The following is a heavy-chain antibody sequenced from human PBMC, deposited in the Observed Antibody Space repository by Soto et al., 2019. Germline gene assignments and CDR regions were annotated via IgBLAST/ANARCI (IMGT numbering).Heavy chain of an antibody. V-gene: IGHV1-69*02. J-gene: IGHJ6*02. Sequence: SVKVSCNASGGTFSSYTISWVRQAPGQGLEWMGRIIPILGIANYAQKFQGRVTITADKSTSTAYMELSSLRSEDTAVYYCASSGSGYYYVNYYGMDVWGQGTTVTVSS. D-gene: IGHD3-22*01. CDR2: IIPILGIA. CDR3: ASSGSGYYYVNYYGMDV. CDR1: GGTFSSYT.